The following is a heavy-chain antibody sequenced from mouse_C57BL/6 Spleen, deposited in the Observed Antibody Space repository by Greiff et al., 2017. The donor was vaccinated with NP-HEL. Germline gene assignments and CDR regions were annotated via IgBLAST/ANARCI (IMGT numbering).Heavy chain of an antibody. Sequence: QVQLQQPGAELVMPGASVKLSCKASGYTFTSYWMHWVKQRPGQGLEWIGEIDPSDSYTNYNQKFKGKSTLTVDKSSSTAYMQVSSLTCEDTAVDYCARTTVVATEYFEVWGTGTTVTVSS. D-gene: IGHD1-1*01. CDR2: IDPSDSYT. CDR1: GYTFTSYW. V-gene: IGHV1-69*01. J-gene: IGHJ1*03. CDR3: ARTTVVATEYFEV.